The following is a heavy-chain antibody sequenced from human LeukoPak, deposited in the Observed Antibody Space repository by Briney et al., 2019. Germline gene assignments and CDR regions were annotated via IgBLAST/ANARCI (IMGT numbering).Heavy chain of an antibody. CDR3: AKDKAAAGMGSIFDY. J-gene: IGHJ4*02. V-gene: IGHV3-9*01. D-gene: IGHD6-13*01. CDR1: GFTFDDYA. CDR2: ISWNSGSI. Sequence: GGSLRLSCAASGFTFDDYAMHWVRQAPGKGLEWVSGISWNSGSIVYADSVKGRFTISRDNAKNSLYLKMNSLRAEDTALYYCAKDKAAAGMGSIFDYWGQGTLVTVSS.